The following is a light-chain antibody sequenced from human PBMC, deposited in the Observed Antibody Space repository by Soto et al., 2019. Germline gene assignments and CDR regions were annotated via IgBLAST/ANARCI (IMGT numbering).Light chain of an antibody. J-gene: IGKJ1*01. Sequence: DIQMTQSPSTLSASVGDRVTITCRASQSISNWLAWYQQKPGKAPKVLISDASSLESGVPSRFSGGGSGTEFTLTVSRLEPEDFAVYYCQQYGSSRWTFGQGTKWISN. CDR3: QQYGSSRWT. CDR2: DAS. V-gene: IGKV1-5*01. CDR1: QSISNW.